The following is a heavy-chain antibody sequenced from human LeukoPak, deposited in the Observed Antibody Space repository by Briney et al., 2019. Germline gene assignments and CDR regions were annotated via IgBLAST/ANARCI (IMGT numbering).Heavy chain of an antibody. CDR2: IKQDGSDK. D-gene: IGHD2/OR15-2a*01. V-gene: IGHV3-7*01. J-gene: IGHJ3*02. CDR3: ARGSNSAFDI. Sequence: GGSLRLSCAASGFTFRNYWMSWVRQAPGKGLEWVANIKQDGSDKYYGDSVKGRVTISRDNAKNSLFLQMNSLRAEDTAVYYCARGSNSAFDIWGQGTVVTVSS. CDR1: GFTFRNYW.